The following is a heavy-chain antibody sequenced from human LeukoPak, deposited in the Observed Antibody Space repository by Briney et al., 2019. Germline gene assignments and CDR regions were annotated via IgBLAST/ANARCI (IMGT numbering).Heavy chain of an antibody. V-gene: IGHV3-66*01. CDR2: IYSSGVT. CDR1: GFTVSTNY. D-gene: IGHD4-17*01. J-gene: IGHJ4*02. CDR3: ARLWSNYGNSFDS. Sequence: GGSLRLYCAASGFTVSTNYMNWVRQAPGKGPEWVAVIYSSGVTYYADSVKGRFTISRDNSKNTVNLQMTSLRAEDTAVYYCARLWSNYGNSFDSWGQGTLVTVAS.